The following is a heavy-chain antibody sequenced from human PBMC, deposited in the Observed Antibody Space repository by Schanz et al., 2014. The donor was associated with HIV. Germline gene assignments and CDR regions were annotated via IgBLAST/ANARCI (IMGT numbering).Heavy chain of an antibody. CDR1: GGTFSNYA. Sequence: QVQLVQSGAEVKKPGSSVNVSCKTSGGTFSNYAISWVRQAPGQGLEWMGGMNPKSGNTGYAQKFQGRVTMTRNTSINTAYMELSSLRSEDTAVYYCARGRKSLSGLGWFYFDYWAQGTLVSVSS. CDR3: ARGRKSLSGLGWFYFDY. V-gene: IGHV1-8*02. CDR2: MNPKSGNT. D-gene: IGHD3-9*01. J-gene: IGHJ4*02.